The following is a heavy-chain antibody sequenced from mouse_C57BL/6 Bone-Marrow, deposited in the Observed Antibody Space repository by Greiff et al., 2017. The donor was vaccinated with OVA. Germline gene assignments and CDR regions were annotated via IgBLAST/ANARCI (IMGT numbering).Heavy chain of an antibody. V-gene: IGHV1-55*01. D-gene: IGHD1-1*01. J-gene: IGHJ2*01. CDR2: IYPGSGST. CDR3: AREGITTVGRDYFDY. CDR1: GYTFTSYW. Sequence: QVQLQQSGPELVKPGASVKMSCKASGYTFTSYWITWVKQRPGQGLEWIGDIYPGSGSTNYNEKFKSKATLTVDTSSSTAYMQLSSLTSEDSAVYYCAREGITTVGRDYFDYWGQGTTLTVSS.